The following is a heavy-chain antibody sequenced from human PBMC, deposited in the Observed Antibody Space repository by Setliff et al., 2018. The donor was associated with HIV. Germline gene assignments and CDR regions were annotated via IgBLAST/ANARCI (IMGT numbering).Heavy chain of an antibody. J-gene: IGHJ6*02. CDR1: GASISRYY. Sequence: ASESLSLTCNVSGASISRYYWTWIRQSPGNRLEWLGYITDSGNTNYNPSLRRRVTISADTSKNQVSLRLRSVTAADTAVYYCARETQQSYNIVTGYYYYYGIDVWGQGTTVTVSS. CDR2: ITDSGNT. D-gene: IGHD3-9*01. CDR3: ARETQQSYNIVTGYYYYYGIDV. V-gene: IGHV4-59*01.